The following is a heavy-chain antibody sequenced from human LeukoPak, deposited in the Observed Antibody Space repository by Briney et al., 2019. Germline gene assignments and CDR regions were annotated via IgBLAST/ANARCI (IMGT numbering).Heavy chain of an antibody. D-gene: IGHD2-2*01. CDR3: ARMRIVVVPAAKFRHFYYGMDV. Sequence: PSQTLSLTCTVSDDSLTSGSHYWSWIRQPAGKGLEWIGRICINGSTNYNPSLTSRVTIPADTSKSQFSLKLTSVTAADAAVYYCARMRIVVVPAAKFRHFYYGMDVWGQGTTVTVSS. J-gene: IGHJ6*02. CDR2: ICINGST. CDR1: DDSLTSGSHY. V-gene: IGHV4-61*02.